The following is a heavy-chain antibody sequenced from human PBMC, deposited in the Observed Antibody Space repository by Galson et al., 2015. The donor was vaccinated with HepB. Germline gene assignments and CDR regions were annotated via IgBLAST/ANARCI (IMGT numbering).Heavy chain of an antibody. D-gene: IGHD6-13*01. CDR1: GFTFSSYS. CDR2: ISSSSSTI. J-gene: IGHJ6*02. V-gene: IGHV3-48*02. CDR3: ARAPVGSWYDWSSSSEESYGMDV. Sequence: SLRLSCAASGFTFSSYSMNWVRQAPGKGLEWVSYISSSSSTIYYADSVKGRFTISRDNAKNSLYLQMNSLRDEDTAVYYCARAPVGSWYDWSSSSEESYGMDVWGQGTTVTVSS.